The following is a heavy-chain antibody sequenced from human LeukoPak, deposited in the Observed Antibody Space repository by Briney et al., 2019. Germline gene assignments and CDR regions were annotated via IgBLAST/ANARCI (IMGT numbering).Heavy chain of an antibody. D-gene: IGHD4-23*01. J-gene: IGHJ4*02. CDR1: GGSISGYY. Sequence: PSETLSLTCTVSGGSISGYYWNWIRQTPGKGLEWIGHMYYSGSSTYNPSLKSRVSISVDTSENRFSLKLNSVTAADTAIYYCARDSGDYGGNPYYFDYWGPGTLVTVSS. CDR2: MYYSGSS. V-gene: IGHV4-59*01. CDR3: ARDSGDYGGNPYYFDY.